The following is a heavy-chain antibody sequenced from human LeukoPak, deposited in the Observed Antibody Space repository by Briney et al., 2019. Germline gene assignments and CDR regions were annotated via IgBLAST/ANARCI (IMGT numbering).Heavy chain of an antibody. CDR1: GFTFSSYW. Sequence: PGGSLRLSCGASGFTFSSYWMHWVRQAPGKGLVWVSRINNDGSSTSYADSVQGRFTISRDNAKNTLYLQMNSLRAEDTALYYCARVARGDYYYYYMDVWGEGTTVTVSS. CDR2: INNDGSST. V-gene: IGHV3-74*01. CDR3: ARVARGDYYYYYMDV. D-gene: IGHD3-10*01. J-gene: IGHJ6*03.